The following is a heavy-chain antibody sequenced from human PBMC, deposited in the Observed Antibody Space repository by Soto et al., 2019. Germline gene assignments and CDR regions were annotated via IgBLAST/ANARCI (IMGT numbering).Heavy chain of an antibody. CDR3: AGTTTAHLDY. D-gene: IGHD4-4*01. V-gene: IGHV4-59*08. CDR1: GGSISSYY. J-gene: IGHJ4*02. Sequence: SETLSLTCTVSGGSISSYYWSWIRQPPGKRLEWIGYIYYSGSTNYNPSLKSRVTISVDTSKNQFSLKLSSVTAADTAVYYCAGTTTAHLDYWGQGTLVTVSS. CDR2: IYYSGST.